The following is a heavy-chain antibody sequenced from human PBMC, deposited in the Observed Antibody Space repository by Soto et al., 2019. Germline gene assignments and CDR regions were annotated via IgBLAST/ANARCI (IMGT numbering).Heavy chain of an antibody. CDR1: GGTFSSYT. CDR3: AREGLETAGDGFDY. J-gene: IGHJ4*02. Sequence: QVQLVQSGAEVKKPGSSVKVSCKASGGTFSSYTISWVRQAPGQGLEWMGRIIPILGIANYAQKFQGRVTITADKSTSTACMELSSLRSEDTAVYYCAREGLETAGDGFDYWAREPWSPSPQ. CDR2: IIPILGIA. D-gene: IGHD5-18*01. V-gene: IGHV1-69*08.